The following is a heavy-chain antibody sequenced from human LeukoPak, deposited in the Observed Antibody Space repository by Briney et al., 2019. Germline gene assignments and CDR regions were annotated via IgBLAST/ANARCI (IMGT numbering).Heavy chain of an antibody. D-gene: IGHD5-12*01. Sequence: GGSLRLSCATSGFTVSSSYLSWVRQAPGKGLEWVSVIYSDGSTYYVDSVKGRFTISRDNSKNTLFLQMNSLRAEDTAVYYCARWVVATMFDYWGQGTLVTVSS. CDR3: ARWVVATMFDY. CDR2: IYSDGST. CDR1: GFTVSSSY. J-gene: IGHJ4*02. V-gene: IGHV3-66*01.